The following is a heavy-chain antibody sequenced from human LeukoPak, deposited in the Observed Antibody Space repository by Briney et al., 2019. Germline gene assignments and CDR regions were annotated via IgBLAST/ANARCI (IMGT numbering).Heavy chain of an antibody. V-gene: IGHV1-8*02. J-gene: IGHJ5*02. CDR1: GYTFTGYY. D-gene: IGHD1-14*01. CDR3: ARGPRNDP. Sequence: ASVKVSCKASGYTFTGYYMHWVRQAAGQGLEWMGWVHPYSGNTAYAQKFQGRVTMTRDTSISTAYMELSSLRFDDTAVYFCARGPRNDPWGQGTLVTVSS. CDR2: VHPYSGNT.